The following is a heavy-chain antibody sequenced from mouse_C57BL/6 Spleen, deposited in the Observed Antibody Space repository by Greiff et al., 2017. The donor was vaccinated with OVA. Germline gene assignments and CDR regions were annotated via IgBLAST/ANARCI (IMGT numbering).Heavy chain of an antibody. J-gene: IGHJ2*01. D-gene: IGHD3-1*01. CDR2: IRNKANGYTT. Sequence: EVNLVESGGGLVQPGGSLSLSCAASGFTFTDYYMSWVRQPPGKALEWLGFIRNKANGYTTEYSASVKGRFTISRDNSQSILYLQMNALRAEDSATYYCARYIGYFDYWGQGTTLTVSS. CDR3: ARYIGYFDY. CDR1: GFTFTDYY. V-gene: IGHV7-3*01.